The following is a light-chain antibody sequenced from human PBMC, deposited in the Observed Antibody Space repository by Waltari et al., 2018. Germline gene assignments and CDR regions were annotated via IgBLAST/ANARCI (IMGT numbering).Light chain of an antibody. Sequence: QSVLTQPPSASGTPGQRVTISCSGSSSNIGTETVTWYQQLPGTAPTLLKYSNNQRPSGVPDRFSGSKSGTSASLAISGLQPEDEADYYCASWDNSLNVVVFGGGTKLTVL. J-gene: IGLJ2*01. CDR2: SNN. V-gene: IGLV1-44*01. CDR1: SSNIGTET. CDR3: ASWDNSLNVVV.